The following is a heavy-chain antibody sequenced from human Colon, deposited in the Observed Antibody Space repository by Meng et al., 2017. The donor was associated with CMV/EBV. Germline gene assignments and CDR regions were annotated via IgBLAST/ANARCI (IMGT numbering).Heavy chain of an antibody. CDR2: ISSRSSYI. CDR3: ARDPTTLAYCNGARCPGYFDS. V-gene: IGHV3-21*06. D-gene: IGHD5-18*01. Sequence: GESLKISCAASGFSFETYSLNWVRQAPGKGLEWVASISSRSSYIYYTDSVKGRFTISRDNAENLVYLQMSSLRTEDTAVYFCARDPTTLAYCNGARCPGYFDSWGQGTPVTVSS. J-gene: IGHJ4*02. CDR1: GFSFETYS.